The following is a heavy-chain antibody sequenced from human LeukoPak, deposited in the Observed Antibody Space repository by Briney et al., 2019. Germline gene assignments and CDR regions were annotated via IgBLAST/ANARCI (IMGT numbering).Heavy chain of an antibody. J-gene: IGHJ3*02. D-gene: IGHD4-23*01. Sequence: ASVKVSCKASGYTFTAYYIHWVRQSPGQGLKWMGWINPNSGGTNYALKFRGRVTMTRDTSISTASMELSRLISDDTAVYYCARPQDHGGNVENFNIWGQGTMVTVSS. CDR1: GYTFTAYY. CDR3: ARPQDHGGNVENFNI. CDR2: INPNSGGT. V-gene: IGHV1-2*02.